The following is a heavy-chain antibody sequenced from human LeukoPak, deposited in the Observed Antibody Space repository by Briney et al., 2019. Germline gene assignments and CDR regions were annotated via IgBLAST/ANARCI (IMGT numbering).Heavy chain of an antibody. J-gene: IGHJ4*02. D-gene: IGHD3-22*01. CDR1: GGTFSSYA. V-gene: IGHV1-69*05. CDR2: IIPIFGTA. CDR3: AISYDYDSSGYLVDY. Sequence: GASVKVSCKASGGTFSSYAISWVRQAPGQGLEWMGRIIPIFGTANYAQKFQGRVTITTDESTSTAYMELSSLRSEDTAVYYCAISYDYDSSGYLVDYWGQGTLVTVSS.